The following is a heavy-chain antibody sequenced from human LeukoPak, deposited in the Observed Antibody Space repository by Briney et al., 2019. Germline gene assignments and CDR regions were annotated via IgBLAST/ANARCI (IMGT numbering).Heavy chain of an antibody. J-gene: IGHJ4*02. D-gene: IGHD5-24*01. CDR2: ISSSSSTI. Sequence: GGSLRLSCLTSGFTLSTNAMSWVRQAPGKGLECVSCISSSSSTIYYADSVKGRFTISRDKAKNSLYLQMNALRAEDTAVYYCARSVDVDYWGQGILVTVSP. CDR1: GFTLSTNA. CDR3: ARSVDVDY. V-gene: IGHV3-48*01.